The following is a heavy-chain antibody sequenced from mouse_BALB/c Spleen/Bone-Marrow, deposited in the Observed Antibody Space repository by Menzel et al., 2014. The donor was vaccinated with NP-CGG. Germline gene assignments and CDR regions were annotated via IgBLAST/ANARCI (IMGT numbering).Heavy chain of an antibody. Sequence: VQLKDSGAELVKPGASVKLFCTASGFNIKDTYMHWVKQRPEQGLEWIGRIDPANGNTKYDPKFQGKATITADTSSNTAYLQLSSLTSEDTAVYYCASYYYGSSSFAYWGQGTMVTVSA. J-gene: IGHJ3*01. CDR2: IDPANGNT. CDR3: ASYYYGSSSFAY. V-gene: IGHV14-3*02. CDR1: GFNIKDTY. D-gene: IGHD1-1*01.